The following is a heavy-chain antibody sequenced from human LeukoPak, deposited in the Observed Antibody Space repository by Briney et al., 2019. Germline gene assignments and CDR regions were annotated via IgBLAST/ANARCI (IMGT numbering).Heavy chain of an antibody. Sequence: SETLSLTCTVSGGSISSGGYYWSWIRQHPGKGLESIGYIYYSGSTYYNPSLKSRVTLSVDTSKNQFSLKLTSVTAADTAVYYCARDFHLTGATSRWFDPWGQGTLVTVSS. CDR2: IYYSGST. CDR3: ARDFHLTGATSRWFDP. CDR1: GGSISSGGYY. J-gene: IGHJ5*02. D-gene: IGHD1-7*01. V-gene: IGHV4-31*03.